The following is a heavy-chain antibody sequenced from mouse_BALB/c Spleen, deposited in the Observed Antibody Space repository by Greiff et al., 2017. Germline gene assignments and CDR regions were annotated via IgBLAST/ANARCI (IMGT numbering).Heavy chain of an antibody. J-gene: IGHJ2*01. CDR3: ARHKYGNYEDY. V-gene: IGHV5-12-1*01. D-gene: IGHD2-10*02. CDR1: GFAFSSYD. Sequence: EVKLVESGGGLVKPGGSLKLSCAASGFAFSSYDMSWVRQTPEKRLEWVAYISSGGGSTYYPDTVKGRFTISRDNAKNTQYLQMSSLKSEDTAMYYCARHKYGNYEDYWGQGTTLTVSS. CDR2: ISSGGGST.